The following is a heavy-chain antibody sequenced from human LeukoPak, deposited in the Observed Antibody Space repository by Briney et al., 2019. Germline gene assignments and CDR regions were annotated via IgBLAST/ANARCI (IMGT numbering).Heavy chain of an antibody. J-gene: IGHJ6*02. CDR2: IWADGSNK. Sequence: PGGSLRLSCAASGFIFSNYGMHWVRQAPGKGLEWVAVIWADGSNKYYADSVKGRFTISRDNSKNTLSLQMNGLRVEDTAVYYCARDPDRSTYGMDVWGQGTTVTVSS. V-gene: IGHV3-33*01. CDR3: ARDPDRSTYGMDV. D-gene: IGHD1-14*01. CDR1: GFIFSNYG.